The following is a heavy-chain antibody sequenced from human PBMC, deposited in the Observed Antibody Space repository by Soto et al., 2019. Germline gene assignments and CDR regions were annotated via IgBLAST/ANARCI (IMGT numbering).Heavy chain of an antibody. CDR2: IFSNDEK. CDR3: VRLRPELSRGMVV. V-gene: IGHV2-26*01. Sequence: QVTLKESGPVLVKPTETLTLTCTVSGFSLSNARMGVSWIRQPPGKALEWLAHIFSNDEKSYSTSLKSRLTNSKDTHKSQVVLTVTNMEPVDTSRYFCVRLRPELSRGMVVWGQGTTVTRSS. J-gene: IGHJ6*01. CDR1: GFSLSNARMG.